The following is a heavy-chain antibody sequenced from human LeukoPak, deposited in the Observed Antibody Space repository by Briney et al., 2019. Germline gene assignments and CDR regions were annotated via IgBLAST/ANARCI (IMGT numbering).Heavy chain of an antibody. CDR3: AWPDGYRGYYYGMDV. D-gene: IGHD5-24*01. CDR2: ISAYNGNT. V-gene: IGHV1-18*01. Sequence: ASVKVSCKASGYTFTSYGISWVRQAPGQGLEWMGWISAYNGNTNYAQKLQGRVTMTTDTSTSTAYMELRSLRSEDTAVYYCAWPDGYRGYYYGMDVWGQGTTVTVSS. J-gene: IGHJ6*02. CDR1: GYTFTSYG.